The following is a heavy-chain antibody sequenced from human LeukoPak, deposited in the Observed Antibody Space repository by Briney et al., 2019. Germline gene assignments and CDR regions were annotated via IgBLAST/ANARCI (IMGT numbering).Heavy chain of an antibody. V-gene: IGHV3-9*01. CDR2: ISWNSGSI. CDR3: ARRIAAAAAR. D-gene: IGHD6-13*01. J-gene: IGHJ4*02. Sequence: GGSLRLSCAASGFTFDDYAMHWVRQAPGKGLEWVSGISWNSGSIGYADSVKGRFTISRDNAKNSLYLQMNSLRAEDTAVYYCARRIAAAAARWGQGTLVTVSS. CDR1: GFTFDDYA.